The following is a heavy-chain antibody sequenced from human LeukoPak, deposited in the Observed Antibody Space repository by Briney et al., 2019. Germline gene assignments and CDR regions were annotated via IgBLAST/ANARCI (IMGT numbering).Heavy chain of an antibody. V-gene: IGHV3-66*02. CDR3: ARKAGSRLFDY. J-gene: IGHJ4*02. Sequence: TGGSLRLSCAASGFPVSSNYMNWVRQAPGKGLECVSIIYSGDNTYYADSVKGRFTISRDNSKNSSYLKMNSLRAEDTAVYYCARKAGSRLFDYWGQGTLVTVSS. CDR1: GFPVSSNY. CDR2: IYSGDNT.